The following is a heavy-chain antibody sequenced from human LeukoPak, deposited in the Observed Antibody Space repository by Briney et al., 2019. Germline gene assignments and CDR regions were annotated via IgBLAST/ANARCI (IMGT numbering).Heavy chain of an antibody. V-gene: IGHV3-9*03. Sequence: GGSLRLSCAASGFTFDDYAMHWVRQAPGKGLEWVSGISWNSGSIGYADSVKGRFTIPRDNAKNSLYLQMNSLRAEDMALYYCARGPSYFDYWGQGTLVTVSS. CDR2: ISWNSGSI. J-gene: IGHJ4*02. CDR1: GFTFDDYA. CDR3: ARGPSYFDY.